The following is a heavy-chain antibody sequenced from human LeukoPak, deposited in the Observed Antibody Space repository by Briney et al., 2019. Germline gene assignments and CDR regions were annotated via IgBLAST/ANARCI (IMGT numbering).Heavy chain of an antibody. J-gene: IGHJ4*02. D-gene: IGHD6-19*01. CDR3: ARDLGYSSGWPGYYFDY. CDR2: ISSSSSTI. V-gene: IGHV3-48*02. Sequence: GGSLRLSCAASGFTFSSYSMNWVRQAPGKGLEWVSYISSSSSTIYYADSVKGRFTNSRDNAKNSLYLQMNSLRDEDTAVYYCARDLGYSSGWPGYYFDYWGQGTLVTVSS. CDR1: GFTFSSYS.